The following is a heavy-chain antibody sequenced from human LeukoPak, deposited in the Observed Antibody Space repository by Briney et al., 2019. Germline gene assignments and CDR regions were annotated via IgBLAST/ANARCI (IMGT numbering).Heavy chain of an antibody. CDR1: GGTFSSYA. D-gene: IGHD2-2*02. V-gene: IGHV1-69*05. CDR3: AREHRGYCSSTSCYTGNWFDP. J-gene: IGHJ5*02. CDR2: IIPIFGTA. Sequence: GSSVKVSCKASGGTFSSYAISWVRQAPGQGLEWMGGIIPIFGTANYAQKFQGRVTITTDESTSTAYMELSSLRSEDTAVYYCAREHRGYCSSTSCYTGNWFDPWGQGTLVTVSS.